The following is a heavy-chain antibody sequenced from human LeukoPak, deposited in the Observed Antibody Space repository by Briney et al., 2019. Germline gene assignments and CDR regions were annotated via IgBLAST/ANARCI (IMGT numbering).Heavy chain of an antibody. D-gene: IGHD6-19*01. CDR1: GGSFSGYY. J-gene: IGHJ5*02. CDR3: ARDRVAVAGKVHWFDP. V-gene: IGHV4-34*01. Sequence: SETLSLTCAVYGGSFSGYYWSWIRQPPGKGLEWIGEINHSGSTNYNPSLKSRVTISVDTSKNQFSLKLSSVTAADTAVYYCARDRVAVAGKVHWFDPWGQGTLVTVSS. CDR2: INHSGST.